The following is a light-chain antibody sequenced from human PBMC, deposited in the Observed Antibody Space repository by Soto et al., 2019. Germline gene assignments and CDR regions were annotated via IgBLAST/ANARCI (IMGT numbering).Light chain of an antibody. J-gene: IGLJ1*01. CDR2: AVT. Sequence: QSVLTQPPSASGSPGQSVTISCTGTSSDVGGYNYVSWYQQHPGKAPKLMIYAVTKRPSGVPDRFSGSKSGNTASLTVSGLLAEDEDDYYCYSYAGSNRVLRTATTVTVL. V-gene: IGLV2-8*01. CDR3: YSYAGSNRV. CDR1: SSDVGGYNY.